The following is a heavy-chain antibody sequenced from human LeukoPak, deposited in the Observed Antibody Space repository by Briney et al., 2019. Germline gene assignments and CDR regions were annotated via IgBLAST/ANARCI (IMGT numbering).Heavy chain of an antibody. D-gene: IGHD3-22*01. CDR1: GYSFTSYW. V-gene: IGHV5-51*01. J-gene: IGHJ4*02. CDR3: ARLYDSSGYYYFY. CDR2: IYPGDSDT. Sequence: GESLKISCQGSGYSFTSYWIGWVRPMPGKGLEWMGIIYPGDSDTRYSPSFQGQVTISADKSISTAYLQWSSLKASDTAMYYCARLYDSSGYYYFYWGQGTLVTVSS.